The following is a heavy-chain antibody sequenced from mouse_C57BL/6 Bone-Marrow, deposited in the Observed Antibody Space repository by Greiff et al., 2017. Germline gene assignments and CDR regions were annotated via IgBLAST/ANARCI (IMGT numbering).Heavy chain of an antibody. CDR3: ARELRLHFDY. J-gene: IGHJ2*01. Sequence: EVMLVESEGGLVQPGSSMKLSCTASGFTFSDYYMAWVRQVPEKGLEWVANINYDGSSTYYLDSLKSRFILSRDNAKNILYLQMSSLKSEDTATYYCARELRLHFDYWGQGTTRTVSA. V-gene: IGHV5-16*01. CDR2: INYDGSST. CDR1: GFTFSDYY. D-gene: IGHD3-2*02.